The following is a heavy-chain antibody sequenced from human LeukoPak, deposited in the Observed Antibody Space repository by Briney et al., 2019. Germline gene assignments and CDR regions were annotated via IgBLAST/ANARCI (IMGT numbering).Heavy chain of an antibody. CDR3: AGAVALGGDYDILTGYYGFDY. V-gene: IGHV4-31*03. D-gene: IGHD3-9*01. Sequence: SETLSLTCTVSGGSISSGGYYWSWIRQHPGKGLEWIGYIYYSGSTYYNPSLKSRVTISVDTSKNQFSLKLSSVTAADTAVYYCAGAVALGGDYDILTGYYGFDYWGQGTLVTVSS. J-gene: IGHJ4*02. CDR2: IYYSGST. CDR1: GGSISSGGYY.